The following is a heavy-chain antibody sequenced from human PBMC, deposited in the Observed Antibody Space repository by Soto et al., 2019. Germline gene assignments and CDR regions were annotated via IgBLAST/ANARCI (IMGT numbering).Heavy chain of an antibody. D-gene: IGHD4-17*01. V-gene: IGHV4-34*01. CDR1: GGSFSGYY. CDR3: ARAPRVTTQPLNWFDP. CDR2: INHSGST. Sequence: QVQLQQWGAGLLKPSETLSLTCAVYGGSFSGYYWSWIRQPPGKGLEWIGEINHSGSTNYNPSLKSRVTISVDTSKNQCSLKLSSVTAADTAVYYCARAPRVTTQPLNWFDPWGQGTLVTVSS. J-gene: IGHJ5*02.